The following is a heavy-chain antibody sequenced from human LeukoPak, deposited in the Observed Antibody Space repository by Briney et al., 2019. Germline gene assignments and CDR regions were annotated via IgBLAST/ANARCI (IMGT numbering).Heavy chain of an antibody. Sequence: PGGSLRVSCAASGFIFSSYGMHWVRQAPGKGPEWVAFIRYDESATVYADSVQGRFTISRDNSKNTVYMQMTSLRVEDTGLYYCAKDQGDCTGSTCYSRYFGYWGQGHRDTVSS. J-gene: IGHJ1*01. D-gene: IGHD2-15*01. CDR2: IRYDESAT. CDR1: GFIFSSYG. V-gene: IGHV3-30*02. CDR3: AKDQGDCTGSTCYSRYFGY.